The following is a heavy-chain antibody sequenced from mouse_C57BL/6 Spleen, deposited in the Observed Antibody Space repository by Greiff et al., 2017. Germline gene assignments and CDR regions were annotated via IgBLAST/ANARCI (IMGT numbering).Heavy chain of an antibody. CDR2: IWWDDDK. CDR1: GFSLSTFGMG. Sequence: QVTLKVSGPGILQPSQTLSLTCSFSGFSLSTFGMGVGWIRQPSGKGLEWLAHIWWDDDKYYNPALKSRLTISKDTSKNQVFLKIANVDTADTATYDGARIGVDTTVVGWYFDVWGTGTTVTVSS. V-gene: IGHV8-8*01. CDR3: ARIGVDTTVVGWYFDV. D-gene: IGHD1-1*01. J-gene: IGHJ1*03.